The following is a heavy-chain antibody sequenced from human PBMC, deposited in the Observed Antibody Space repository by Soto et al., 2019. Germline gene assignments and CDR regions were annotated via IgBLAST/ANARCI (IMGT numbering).Heavy chain of an antibody. D-gene: IGHD4-17*01. CDR3: ARRATTVTYDAFDI. J-gene: IGHJ3*02. CDR1: GGSISSSSYY. CDR2: IYYSGTA. Sequence: QLQLQESGPGLVKPSETLSLTCTVSGGSISSSSYYWGWIRQPPGKGLEWIGSIYYSGTAHYTPSLKSGLTISVDTSKNQFSLNLSAVTAADTAVYYCARRATTVTYDAFDIWGQGTMVTVSS. V-gene: IGHV4-39*01.